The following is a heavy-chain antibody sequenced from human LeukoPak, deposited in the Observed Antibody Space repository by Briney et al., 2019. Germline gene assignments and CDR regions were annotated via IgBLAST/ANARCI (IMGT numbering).Heavy chain of an antibody. J-gene: IGHJ4*02. D-gene: IGHD3-22*01. V-gene: IGHV1-2*02. CDR3: ARDERYDSSGYPFDY. CDR1: GYTFTGYS. CDR2: INPNSGGT. Sequence: AASVRVSCKASGYTFTGYSMHWVRQAPGQGLEWMGWINPNSGGTNNAQKFQGRVTMTRDTSINTAYMELSRLRSDDTAVYYCARDERYDSSGYPFDYWGQGTLVTVSS.